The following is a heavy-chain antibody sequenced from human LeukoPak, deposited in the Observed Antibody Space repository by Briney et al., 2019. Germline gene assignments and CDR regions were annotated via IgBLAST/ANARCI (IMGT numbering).Heavy chain of an antibody. V-gene: IGHV4-38-2*02. J-gene: IGHJ6*03. CDR3: ARSGPYYYHYMDV. CDR1: GYSITRGYY. D-gene: IGHD3-10*01. CDR2: IYHSGST. Sequence: SEILSLTCTVSGYSITRGYYWGWIRQPPGKGLEWIGSIYHSGSTYYNPSLKSRVVISVDTSKNQFSLKLNSVIAADTAVYYCARSGPYYYHYMDVWGKGTTVTVSS.